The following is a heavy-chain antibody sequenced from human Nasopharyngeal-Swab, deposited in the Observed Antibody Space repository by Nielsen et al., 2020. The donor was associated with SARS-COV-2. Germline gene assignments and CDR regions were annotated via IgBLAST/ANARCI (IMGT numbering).Heavy chain of an antibody. D-gene: IGHD6-13*01. J-gene: IGHJ4*02. CDR2: INSDGSST. CDR1: GVIFSKYW. CDR3: VGMGFDY. V-gene: IGHV3-74*01. Sequence: GESLKISCVASGVIFSKYWMHWVRQAPGKGLVWVSRINSDGSSTSYADSVKGRFTISRDNAKNTLYLQMNSLRAEDTAVYYCVGMGFDYWGQGTLVTVSS.